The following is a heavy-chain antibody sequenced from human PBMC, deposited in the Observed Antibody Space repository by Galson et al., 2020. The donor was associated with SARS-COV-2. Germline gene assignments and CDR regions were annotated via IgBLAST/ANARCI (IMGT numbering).Heavy chain of an antibody. Sequence: TGGSLRLSCVGSEFTFSSYAIDWVRQAPGKGLEWVAEISSDGDTKYYADSVRGRFTISRDNSKNTLYLQINSLRPEDTAVYYCARDNNYHGSGRYKRNYYYGLDVWGQGTTVTVSS. CDR2: ISSDGDTK. V-gene: IGHV3-30-3*01. J-gene: IGHJ6*02. CDR1: EFTFSSYA. D-gene: IGHD3-10*01. CDR3: ARDNNYHGSGRYKRNYYYGLDV.